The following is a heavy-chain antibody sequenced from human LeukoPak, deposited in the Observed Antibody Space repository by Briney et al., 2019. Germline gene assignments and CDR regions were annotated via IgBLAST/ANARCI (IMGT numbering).Heavy chain of an antibody. CDR1: GYVFTNYG. CDR3: ARDRSGSYYFDY. Sequence: ASVKVSCKASGYVFTNYGINSVRQATGQRLEWMGWINAGNGNTKYSRDFQGRLTITRDTSASTAYMDLSSLRSEDTAVYFCARDRSGSYYFDYWGQGILVTVSS. CDR2: INAGNGNT. D-gene: IGHD1-26*01. J-gene: IGHJ4*02. V-gene: IGHV1-3*01.